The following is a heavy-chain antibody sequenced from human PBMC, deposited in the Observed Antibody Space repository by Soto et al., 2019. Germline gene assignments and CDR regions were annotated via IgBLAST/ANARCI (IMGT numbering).Heavy chain of an antibody. CDR3: ARADDDQLRGKVGAFDI. V-gene: IGHV3-74*01. CDR1: GFTFSSYW. Sequence: EVQLVESGGGLVQPGGSLRLSCAASGFTFSSYWMHWVRQAPGKGLVWVSRINSDGSSTSYADSVKGRFTISRDNAKNTLYLQMNSLRAEDTAVYYCARADDDQLRGKVGAFDIWGQGTMVTVSS. CDR2: INSDGSST. J-gene: IGHJ3*02. D-gene: IGHD2-2*01.